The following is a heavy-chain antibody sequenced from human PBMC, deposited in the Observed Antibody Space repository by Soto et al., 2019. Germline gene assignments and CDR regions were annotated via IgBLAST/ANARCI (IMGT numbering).Heavy chain of an antibody. CDR2: INAGNGNT. CDR1: GYTFTSYA. Sequence: ASVKVSCKASGYTFTSYAMHWVRQAPGQRLEWMGWINAGNGNTKYSQKFQGRVTITRDTSASTAYMELSSLRSEDTAVYYCARGIEAVDRRTLEYLDPPPEAGKWFDPWGQGTLVTVSS. CDR3: ARGIEAVDRRTLEYLDPPPEAGKWFDP. J-gene: IGHJ5*02. V-gene: IGHV1-3*01. D-gene: IGHD1-20*01.